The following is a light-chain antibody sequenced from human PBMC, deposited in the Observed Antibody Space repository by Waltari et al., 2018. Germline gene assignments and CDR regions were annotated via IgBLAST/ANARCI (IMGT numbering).Light chain of an antibody. V-gene: IGLV2-14*03. CDR2: DVS. CDR1: SRDVGGYNY. CDR3: SSYTSSSTLVV. J-gene: IGLJ2*01. Sequence: QSALTQPASVSGSPGQSITISCTGPSRDVGGYNYVSWYQQHPGKAPKRMIYDVSNRPSGVSNRFSGSKSGNTASLTISGLQAEDEADYYCSSYTSSSTLVVFGGGTKLTVL.